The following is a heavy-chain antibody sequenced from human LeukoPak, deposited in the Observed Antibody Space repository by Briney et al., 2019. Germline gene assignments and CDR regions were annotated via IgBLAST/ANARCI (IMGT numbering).Heavy chain of an antibody. D-gene: IGHD3-22*01. V-gene: IGHV3-33*01. CDR1: GFTFSDYG. CDR3: ARGTSYYYDSSALPGFDY. CDR2: IWYDGSNK. Sequence: PGGSLRLSCAASGFTFSDYGMQWVRQAPGKGLEWVAVIWYDGSNKYYADSVKGRFTISRDNPKNTLYLQMNSLRAEDTAVYYCARGTSYYYDSSALPGFDYWGQGTLVTVSS. J-gene: IGHJ4*02.